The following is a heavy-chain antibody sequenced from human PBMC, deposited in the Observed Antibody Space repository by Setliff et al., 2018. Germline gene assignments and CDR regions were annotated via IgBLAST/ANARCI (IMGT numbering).Heavy chain of an antibody. CDR1: GGSFSGYY. Sequence: ASETLSLTCAVYGGSFSGYYWSWIRQPPGKGLEWIGVMYHIGSTNYNPSLKSRVTISLDTSRNQVSLKLSSVTAADTAVYYCARDRQYCSSTSCYTSYFYYYAMDIWGQGTTVTVSS. CDR2: MYHIGST. D-gene: IGHD2-2*02. V-gene: IGHV4-34*01. CDR3: ARDRQYCSSTSCYTSYFYYYAMDI. J-gene: IGHJ6*02.